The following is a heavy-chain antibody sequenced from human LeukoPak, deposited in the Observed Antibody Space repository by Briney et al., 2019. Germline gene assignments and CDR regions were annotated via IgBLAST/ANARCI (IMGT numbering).Heavy chain of an antibody. V-gene: IGHV3-21*01. CDR3: ARFTTTYYFDH. J-gene: IGHJ4*02. CDR1: GFTFSHYT. D-gene: IGHD3-22*01. CDR2: ISSGSIYI. Sequence: GGSLRLSCVASGFTFSHYTMNWVRQAPGKGLEWVSSISSGSIYIYYSDSVKGRFTISRDNAKNSLFLQMNRLRAEDTAVYYCARFTTTYYFDHWGQGTLVTVSS.